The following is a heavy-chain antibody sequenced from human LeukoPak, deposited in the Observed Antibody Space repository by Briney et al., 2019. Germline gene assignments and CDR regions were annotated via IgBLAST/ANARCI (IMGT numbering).Heavy chain of an antibody. CDR3: ARKSSSWIGMDV. Sequence: GGSLRLSCAASDFNFNNYAMSWVRQAPGKGLEWVAVIWYDGSNKYYADSVKGRFTISRDNSKNTLYLQMNSLRAEDTAVYYCARKSSSWIGMDVWGQGTTVTVSS. CDR1: DFNFNNYA. CDR2: IWYDGSNK. V-gene: IGHV3-33*08. D-gene: IGHD6-13*01. J-gene: IGHJ6*02.